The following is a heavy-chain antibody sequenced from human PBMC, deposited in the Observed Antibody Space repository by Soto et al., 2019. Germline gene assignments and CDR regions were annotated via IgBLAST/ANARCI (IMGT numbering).Heavy chain of an antibody. J-gene: IGHJ4*02. D-gene: IGHD1-1*01. CDR2: IKGKTEGGTT. CDR1: GFILSDVW. V-gene: IGHV3-15*01. CDR3: TTDPHSTGTKY. Sequence: SVRLSCAVSGFILSDVWMSWVRQAPGAGLEWVGRIKGKTEGGTTDYAAPVKGRFTITRDASKKTLYLQMNSLKTEDTAVYYCTTDPHSTGTKYWGQGTLVTVSS.